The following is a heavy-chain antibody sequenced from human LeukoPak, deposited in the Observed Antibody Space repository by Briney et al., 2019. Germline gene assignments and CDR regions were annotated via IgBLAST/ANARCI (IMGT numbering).Heavy chain of an antibody. D-gene: IGHD1-14*01. Sequence: GASLQISCKGSGYSFTSYWIGWVRQMPGKGLEWMGIIYPGDSDTRYSPSFQGQVTISADKSISTAYLQWSSLKASDTAMYYCARHVEAPNRHFDYWGQGTLVTVSS. CDR3: ARHVEAPNRHFDY. V-gene: IGHV5-51*01. J-gene: IGHJ4*02. CDR2: IYPGDSDT. CDR1: GYSFTSYW.